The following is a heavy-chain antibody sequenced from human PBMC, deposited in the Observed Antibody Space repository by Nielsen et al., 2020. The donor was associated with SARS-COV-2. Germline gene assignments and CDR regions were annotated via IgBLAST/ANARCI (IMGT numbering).Heavy chain of an antibody. D-gene: IGHD3-9*01. J-gene: IGHJ4*02. CDR1: GYTFTNYA. V-gene: IGHV7-4-1*02. Sequence: ASVKVSCKASGYTFTNYAMSWVRQAPGQGLEWMGWINTKTGNPTYAQGFTGRFVFSLDTSVSTAYLQISSLKPKDTAVYYCARLRYGNQDYWGQGTLVTVSS. CDR3: ARLRYGNQDY. CDR2: INTKTGNP.